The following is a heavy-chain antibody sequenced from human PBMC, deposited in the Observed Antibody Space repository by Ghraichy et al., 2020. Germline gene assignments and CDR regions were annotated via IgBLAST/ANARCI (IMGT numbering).Heavy chain of an antibody. CDR2: IKQDGSEK. CDR1: GFTFSSYW. CDR3: AKDPPYSSSYYYGMDV. J-gene: IGHJ6*02. V-gene: IGHV3-7*01. D-gene: IGHD6-13*01. Sequence: GGSLRLSCAASGFTFSSYWMSWVRQAPGKGLEWVANIKQDGSEKYYVDSVKGRFTISRDNAKNSLYLQMNSLRAEDTAVYYCAKDPPYSSSYYYGMDVWGQGTTVTVSS.